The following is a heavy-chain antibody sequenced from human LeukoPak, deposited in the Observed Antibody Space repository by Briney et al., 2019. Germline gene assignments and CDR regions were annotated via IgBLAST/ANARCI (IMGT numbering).Heavy chain of an antibody. Sequence: GGSLRLSCAASGFTFSSYSMNWVRQAPGKGLEWVAFIRYDGSNKYYADSVKGRFTISRDNSKNTLYLQMNSLRAEDTAVYYCAKDYGSGKKDDYWGQGTLVTVSS. V-gene: IGHV3-30*02. CDR3: AKDYGSGKKDDY. CDR1: GFTFSSYS. J-gene: IGHJ4*02. CDR2: IRYDGSNK. D-gene: IGHD3-10*01.